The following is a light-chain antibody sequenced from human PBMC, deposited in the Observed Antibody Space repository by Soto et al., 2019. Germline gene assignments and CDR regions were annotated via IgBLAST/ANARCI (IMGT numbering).Light chain of an antibody. CDR1: QSVLYSSNNKNY. CDR3: QQYYSGWS. V-gene: IGKV4-1*01. J-gene: IGKJ1*01. CDR2: WAS. Sequence: DIVMTQSPDSLAVSLGERATINCKSSQSVLYSSNNKNYLVWYQQKPGQPPKLLIYWASTRESGVPDRFSGSGSGTDFPLTISSLQAEDVAVYYCQQYYSGWSFGQGTKVEIK.